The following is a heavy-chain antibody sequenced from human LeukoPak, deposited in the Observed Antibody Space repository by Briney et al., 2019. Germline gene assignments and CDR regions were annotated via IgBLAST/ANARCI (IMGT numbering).Heavy chain of an antibody. D-gene: IGHD6-6*01. CDR3: ARDPQVSYFDY. Sequence: GGSLRLSCAASGFTFSASSMHWDRQAPGKGLEWVALISDDGSNESFADSVKGRFTISRDNSKNTLYLQMNSLRADDTAVYYCARDPQVSYFDYWGQGTLVTVSS. CDR2: ISDDGSNE. J-gene: IGHJ4*02. CDR1: GFTFSASS. V-gene: IGHV3-30*04.